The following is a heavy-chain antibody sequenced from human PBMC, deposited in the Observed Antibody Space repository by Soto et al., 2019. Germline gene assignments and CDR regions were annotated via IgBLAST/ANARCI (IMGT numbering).Heavy chain of an antibody. Sequence: QVQLVESGGGVVQPGRSLRLSCAASGFTFSSYGMHWVRQAPGKGLEWVAVIWYDGSNKYYADSVKGRFTISRDNSKNTLYLQMNSLRAEDTAVYYCARDYRSDDYVWGSYRYFGSRYYGMDVWGQGTTVTVSS. V-gene: IGHV3-33*01. CDR3: ARDYRSDDYVWGSYRYFGSRYYGMDV. CDR2: IWYDGSNK. D-gene: IGHD3-16*02. J-gene: IGHJ6*02. CDR1: GFTFSSYG.